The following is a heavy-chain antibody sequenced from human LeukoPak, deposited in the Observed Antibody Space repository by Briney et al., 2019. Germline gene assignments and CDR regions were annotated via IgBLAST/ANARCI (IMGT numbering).Heavy chain of an antibody. CDR2: IYHSGST. V-gene: IGHV4-4*02. CDR1: GGSISSSNW. Sequence: SETLSLTCAVSGGSISSSNWWSWVRQPPGKGLEWIGEIYHSGSTNYNPSLKSRVTISVDKSKNQFSLKLSSVTAADTAVYYCAIVMAWRGAMEDYWGQGTLVTVSS. J-gene: IGHJ4*02. CDR3: AIVMAWRGAMEDY. D-gene: IGHD1-1*01.